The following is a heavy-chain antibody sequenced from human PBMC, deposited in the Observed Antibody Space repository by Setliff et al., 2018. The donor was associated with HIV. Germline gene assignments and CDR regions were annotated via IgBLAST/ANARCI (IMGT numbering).Heavy chain of an antibody. Sequence: SETLSLTCTVSGAYISSYYWSRIRQPPGKGLEWIGDIYYSGNTHFNPSLKSRVTISLDTSKNQVFLKLTSVTAADTAVYYCARDLGRITLSGVNEGWFDPWGQGTLVTVSS. CDR3: ARDLGRITLSGVNEGWFDP. CDR2: IYYSGNT. CDR1: GAYISSYY. V-gene: IGHV4-59*01. D-gene: IGHD3-3*01. J-gene: IGHJ5*02.